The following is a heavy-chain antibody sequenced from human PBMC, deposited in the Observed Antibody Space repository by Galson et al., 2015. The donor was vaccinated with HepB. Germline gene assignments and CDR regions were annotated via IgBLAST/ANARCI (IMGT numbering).Heavy chain of an antibody. CDR2: ISYDGGNK. CDR1: GFPFSTFG. J-gene: IGHJ4*02. D-gene: IGHD3-16*01. CDR3: ARDWEITSAGPLGH. Sequence: SLRLSCAASGFPFSTFGVHWVRQAPGKGLEWVAVISYDGGNKYYADSVKGRFTISRDNSKKTLYLQMNSLRAEDTAVYYCARDWEITSAGPLGHWGQGTPVTVSS. V-gene: IGHV3-30*03.